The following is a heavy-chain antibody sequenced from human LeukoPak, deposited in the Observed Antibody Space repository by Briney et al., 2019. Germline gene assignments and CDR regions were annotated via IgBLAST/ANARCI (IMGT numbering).Heavy chain of an antibody. J-gene: IGHJ4*02. CDR3: ARWDVVVAASNAVYFDY. V-gene: IGHV4-39*07. Sequence: SETLSLTCTVSGGSISSSSYYWGWIRQPPGKGLEWIGSIYYSGSTYYNPSLKSRVTISVDTSKNQFSLKLSSVTAADTAVYYCARWDVVVAASNAVYFDYWGQGTLVTVSS. CDR2: IYYSGST. D-gene: IGHD2-15*01. CDR1: GGSISSSSYY.